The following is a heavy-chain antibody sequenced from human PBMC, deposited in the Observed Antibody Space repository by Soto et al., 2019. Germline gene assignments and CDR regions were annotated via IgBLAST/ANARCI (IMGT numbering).Heavy chain of an antibody. V-gene: IGHV3-30*18. CDR2: ISYDGSNK. J-gene: IGHJ6*02. Sequence: GGSLRLSCAASGFTFSSYGMHWVRQAPGQGLEGVAVISYDGSNKYYADSVKGRFTISRDNSKNTLYLQMNSLRAEDTAVYYCAKQYRMVAPGYSGMDVWGQGTTVTVYS. D-gene: IGHD5-12*01. CDR3: AKQYRMVAPGYSGMDV. CDR1: GFTFSSYG.